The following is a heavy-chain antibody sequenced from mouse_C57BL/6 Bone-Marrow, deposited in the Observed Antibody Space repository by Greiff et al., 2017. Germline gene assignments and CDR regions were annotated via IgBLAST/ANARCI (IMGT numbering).Heavy chain of an antibody. CDR2: INYDGSST. CDR1: GFTFSDYY. D-gene: IGHD2-3*01. V-gene: IGHV5-16*01. CDR3: ARDPDGYLDY. Sequence: EVQLVESEGGLVQPGSSMKLSCTASGFTFSDYYMAWVRQVPEKGLEWVANINYDGSSTYYLDSLKSRFIISRDNAKNILYLQMSSLKSEDTATYYCARDPDGYLDYWGQGTTLTVSS. J-gene: IGHJ2*01.